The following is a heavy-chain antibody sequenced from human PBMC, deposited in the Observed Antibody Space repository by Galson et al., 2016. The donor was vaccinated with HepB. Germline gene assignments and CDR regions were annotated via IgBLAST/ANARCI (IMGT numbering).Heavy chain of an antibody. CDR3: ARARYGDFYNDAFDL. D-gene: IGHD4-17*01. Sequence: TCTVSGGSISSGGYYWNWIRQHPGKGLEWVGYIYYTGSTSYTPSLKSRVTISIDTSKNQFPLKLSSVTAADTAVYFCARARYGDFYNDAFDLWGQGTMVTVSS. J-gene: IGHJ3*01. V-gene: IGHV4-31*03. CDR1: GGSISSGGYY. CDR2: IYYTGST.